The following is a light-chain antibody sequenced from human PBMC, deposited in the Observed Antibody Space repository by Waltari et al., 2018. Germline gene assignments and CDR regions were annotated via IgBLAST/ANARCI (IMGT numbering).Light chain of an antibody. Sequence: QSGLTQPPSVSGAPGPRVTISCPGSSPNIGAGYDVHWYQLLPGTAPKPLISGNTNRPSGVPDRFSGSKSGTSASLAITGLQAEDEGDYYCQSYDNSLSVSLFGGGTKLTVL. V-gene: IGLV1-40*01. J-gene: IGLJ2*01. CDR3: QSYDNSLSVSL. CDR1: SPNIGAGYD. CDR2: GNT.